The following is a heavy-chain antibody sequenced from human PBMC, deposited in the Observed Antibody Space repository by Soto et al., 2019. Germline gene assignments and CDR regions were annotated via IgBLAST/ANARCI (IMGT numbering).Heavy chain of an antibody. CDR3: TTDVYGWNSIDY. CDR2: IKSQSDGGAT. CDR1: GYAFSYAW. V-gene: IGHV3-15*07. D-gene: IGHD1-7*01. Sequence: GGSLRLSCVASGYAFSYAWMNWVRQAPGEGLYWVGRIKSQSDGGATDYAAPVKGRFSISRDDSKATMYLQLNSLKTEDTAIYYCTTDVYGWNSIDYWGQGT. J-gene: IGHJ4*02.